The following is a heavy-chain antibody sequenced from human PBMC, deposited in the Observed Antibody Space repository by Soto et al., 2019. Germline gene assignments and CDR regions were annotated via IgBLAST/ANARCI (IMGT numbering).Heavy chain of an antibody. CDR1: GGSISSGGYS. D-gene: IGHD5-12*01. CDR2: IYHSGST. J-gene: IGHJ5*02. Sequence: SETLSLTCAVSGGSISSGGYSWSWIRQPPGKGLEWIGYIYHSGSTYYNPSLKSRVTISVDRSKNQFSLKLSSVTAADTAVYYCAREKVATIGWFDPWGQGTLVTVSS. V-gene: IGHV4-30-2*01. CDR3: AREKVATIGWFDP.